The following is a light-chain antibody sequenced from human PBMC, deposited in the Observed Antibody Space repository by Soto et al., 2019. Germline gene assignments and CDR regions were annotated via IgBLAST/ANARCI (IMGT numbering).Light chain of an antibody. CDR3: QQRSNWPIT. V-gene: IGKV3-11*01. CDR2: GIS. CDR1: QSVNIY. Sequence: EIVMTQSPATLSVSPGERATLSCRASQSVNIYLAWYQQKPGQAPRLLIYGISTRATGIPARFSGSGSGTEFTLTISSLEPEDFAVYYCQQRSNWPITFGQGTRLEIK. J-gene: IGKJ5*01.